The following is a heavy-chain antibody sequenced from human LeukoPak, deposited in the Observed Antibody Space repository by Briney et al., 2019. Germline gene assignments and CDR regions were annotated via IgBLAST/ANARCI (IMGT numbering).Heavy chain of an antibody. D-gene: IGHD6-13*01. CDR2: ISSSGSTI. V-gene: IGHV3-48*04. Sequence: PGGSLRLSCAASGFTFSSYWMSWVRQAPGKGLEWVSYISSSGSTIYYADSVKGRFTISRDNAKNSLYLQMNSLRAEDTAVYYCARGYSSSWTVYYYYYMDVWGKGTTVTISS. CDR3: ARGYSSSWTVYYYYYMDV. CDR1: GFTFSSYW. J-gene: IGHJ6*03.